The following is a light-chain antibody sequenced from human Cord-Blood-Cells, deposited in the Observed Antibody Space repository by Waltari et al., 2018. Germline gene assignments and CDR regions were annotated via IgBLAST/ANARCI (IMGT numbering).Light chain of an antibody. CDR2: EGS. CDR3: CSYAGSSTFGV. Sequence: QSALPQPASLSGSPGQWITISGTGTSSDVGSYNLASWYQQHPGKAPKLMIYEGSKRPSGVSNRFTGSKSGNTASPTISGLQAEDEADYYCCSYAGSSTFGVFGGGTKLTVL. CDR1: SSDVGSYNL. V-gene: IGLV2-23*03. J-gene: IGLJ3*02.